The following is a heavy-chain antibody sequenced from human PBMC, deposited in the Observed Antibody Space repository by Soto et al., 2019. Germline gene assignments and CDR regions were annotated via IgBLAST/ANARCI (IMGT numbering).Heavy chain of an antibody. CDR3: ARGRGDGYNQHWYFDL. CDR2: ISDSGRT. V-gene: IGHV4-34*01. CDR1: GGSFSGYY. Sequence: QVHLQQWGAGLLKPSETLSLTCAVYGGSFSGYYWSWIPQPPGKGLESVWEISDSGRTNYNPSLRSRVSISVGTSNNQFSLNLSSVTAADTAGYYCARGRGDGYNQHWYFDLCGRGTLVTVSS. D-gene: IGHD3-10*01. J-gene: IGHJ2*01.